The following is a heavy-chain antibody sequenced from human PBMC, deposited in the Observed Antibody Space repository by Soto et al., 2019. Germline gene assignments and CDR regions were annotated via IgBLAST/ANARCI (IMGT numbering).Heavy chain of an antibody. D-gene: IGHD6-19*01. CDR1: GYTFTSYG. J-gene: IGHJ3*02. CDR3: ARDRTLGAVAGTDAFDI. CDR2: ISAYNGNT. Sequence: QVQLVQSGAEVKKPGASVKVSCKASGYTFTSYGISWVRQAPGQGLEWMGWISAYNGNTNYAQKLQGRVTMTTDTSTSTADMELRSLRSDDTAVYYCARDRTLGAVAGTDAFDIWGQGKMVTVSS. V-gene: IGHV1-18*01.